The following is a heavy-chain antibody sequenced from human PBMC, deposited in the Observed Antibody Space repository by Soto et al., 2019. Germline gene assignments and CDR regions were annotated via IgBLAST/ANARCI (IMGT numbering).Heavy chain of an antibody. CDR3: DRHKYTPRSSYYGMDV. D-gene: IGHD6-6*01. J-gene: IGHJ6*02. CDR1: GFSFGDYA. Sequence: GGSLRLSCTTSGFSFGDYAMCWFRQAPGKGLEWVGVVRSKAFGGTTDYAASVKGRFDISRDDSKSIAYLQMNSVTTEETAIYFRDRHKYTPRSSYYGMDVWGHGTTVTVSS. V-gene: IGHV3-49*03. CDR2: VRSKAFGGTT.